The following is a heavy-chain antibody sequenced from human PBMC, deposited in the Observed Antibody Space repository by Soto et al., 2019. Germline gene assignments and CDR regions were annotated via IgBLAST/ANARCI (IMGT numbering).Heavy chain of an antibody. CDR1: GFTFSSYS. V-gene: IGHV3-21*01. D-gene: IGHD3-9*01. J-gene: IGHJ5*02. Sequence: GGSLRLSCAASGFTFSSYSMNWVRQAPGKGLEWVSSISSSSSYIYYADSVKGRFTISRDNAKNSLYLQMNSLRAEDTAVYYCARDPHTYYDIYPPFDPWGHGTLVTVSS. CDR2: ISSSSSYI. CDR3: ARDPHTYYDIYPPFDP.